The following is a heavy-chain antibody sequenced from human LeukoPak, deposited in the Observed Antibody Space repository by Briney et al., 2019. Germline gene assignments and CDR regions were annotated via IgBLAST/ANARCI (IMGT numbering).Heavy chain of an antibody. CDR1: GGTFSSYA. Sequence: ASVKVSCKASGGTFSSYAISWVRQAPGQGLEGMGRIIPILGIANYAQKFQGRVTITADKSTSTAYMELSSLRSEDTAVYYCARGPYGSGSYPYYFDYWGQGTLVTVSS. D-gene: IGHD3-10*01. CDR2: IIPILGIA. CDR3: ARGPYGSGSYPYYFDY. J-gene: IGHJ4*02. V-gene: IGHV1-69*04.